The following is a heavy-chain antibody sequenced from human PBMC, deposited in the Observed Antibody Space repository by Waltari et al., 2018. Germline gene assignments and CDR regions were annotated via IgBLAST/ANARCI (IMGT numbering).Heavy chain of an antibody. D-gene: IGHD6-6*01. CDR1: GFTVSSNY. CDR2: IYSVVST. J-gene: IGHJ4*02. CDR3: ARGANEYSSSSGYFDY. V-gene: IGHV3-53*01. Sequence: EVQLVESGGGLIQPGGSLRLSCAASGFTVSSNYMSWVRQAPGKGRVCVCFIYSVVSTYYADSVKGRFTIPRDNSKNTLYLQMNSLAAEDTAVYYCARGANEYSSSSGYFDYWGQGTLVTVSS.